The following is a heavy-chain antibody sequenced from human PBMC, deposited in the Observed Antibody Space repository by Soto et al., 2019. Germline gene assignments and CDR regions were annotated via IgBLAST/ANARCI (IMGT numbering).Heavy chain of an antibody. CDR1: SGSISSSNW. Sequence: SETLSLTCAVSSGSISSSNWWSWVRQPPGKGLEWIGEIYHSGSTNYNPSLKSRVTISVDKSKNQFSLKLSSVTAADTAVYYCARDWYSSSWSSFDYWGQGTLVTVSS. V-gene: IGHV4-4*02. D-gene: IGHD6-13*01. J-gene: IGHJ4*02. CDR2: IYHSGST. CDR3: ARDWYSSSWSSFDY.